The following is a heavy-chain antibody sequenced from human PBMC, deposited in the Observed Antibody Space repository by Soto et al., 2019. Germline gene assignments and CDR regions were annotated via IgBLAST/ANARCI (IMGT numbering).Heavy chain of an antibody. J-gene: IGHJ5*02. V-gene: IGHV4-4*07. CDR2: IYSSGST. CDR1: GGAISTYY. D-gene: IGHD3-3*01. CDR3: ARVQRFPDWCDP. Sequence: QVHLQESGPGLVKPSETLSLTCTVSGGAISTYYWTWIRQPAGKGLECIGRIYSSGSTKYNPSLPTRVTLSLATSYNPLSLRLTSFTAADTAVYYCARVQRFPDWCDPWGQATLVTVSS.